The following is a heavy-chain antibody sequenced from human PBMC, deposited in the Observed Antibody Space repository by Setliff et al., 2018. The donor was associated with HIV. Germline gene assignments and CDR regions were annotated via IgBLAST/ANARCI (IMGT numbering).Heavy chain of an antibody. CDR3: ATDAYHDSVTGPTPGAFEI. Sequence: GASVKVSCKLSGYTLTELYMHWVRQAPGEGLEWMGGFDPEDGETIYAEKFQGRVTMTEDTATDTAYMELSSLRSEDTAVYYCATDAYHDSVTGPTPGAFEIWGQGTMVTVSS. D-gene: IGHD3-9*01. J-gene: IGHJ3*02. CDR2: FDPEDGET. V-gene: IGHV1-24*01. CDR1: GYTLTELY.